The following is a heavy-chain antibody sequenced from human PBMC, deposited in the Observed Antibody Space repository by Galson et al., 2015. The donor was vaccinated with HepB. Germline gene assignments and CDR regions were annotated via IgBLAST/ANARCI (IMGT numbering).Heavy chain of an antibody. CDR1: GFTFSSYW. Sequence: LRLSCAASGFTFSSYWMSWVRQAPGKGLEWVANIKQDGSEKYYVDSVKGRFTISRDNAKNSLYLQMNSLRAEDTAVYYCARDRYSSSWYWFDPWGQGTLVTVSS. J-gene: IGHJ5*02. D-gene: IGHD6-13*01. CDR2: IKQDGSEK. V-gene: IGHV3-7*03. CDR3: ARDRYSSSWYWFDP.